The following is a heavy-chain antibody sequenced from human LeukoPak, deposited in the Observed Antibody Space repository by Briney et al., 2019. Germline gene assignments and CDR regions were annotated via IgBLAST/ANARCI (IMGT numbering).Heavy chain of an antibody. CDR1: GYXFSSYW. Sequence: PGESLKISCNASGYXFSSYWIGWVRQMPGKGLEWKGIIYPGDSDTRYSPSFQGQVTISADKSVSTAYLQWSSLKASDTAMYYCARPHGSSLPRVFDYWGQGTLVTVSS. D-gene: IGHD6-6*01. V-gene: IGHV5-51*01. CDR3: ARPHGSSLPRVFDY. CDR2: IYPGDSDT. J-gene: IGHJ4*02.